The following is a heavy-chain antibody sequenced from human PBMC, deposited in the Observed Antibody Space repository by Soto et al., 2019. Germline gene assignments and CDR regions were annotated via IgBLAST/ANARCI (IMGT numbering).Heavy chain of an antibody. Sequence: QAQLVESGGGVVQPGRSLRLSCEASGFTLSNYAMHWVRQAPGKGLQWVAVISYDGRDTHYADPVKGRFTISRDNSNSTVWLQMRSLRSDDTTVYYCAKDHHRDYANYLEVWGQGTLVAVSS. CDR2: ISYDGRDT. CDR3: AKDHHRDYANYLEV. J-gene: IGHJ4*02. V-gene: IGHV3-30*18. CDR1: GFTLSNYA. D-gene: IGHD4-17*01.